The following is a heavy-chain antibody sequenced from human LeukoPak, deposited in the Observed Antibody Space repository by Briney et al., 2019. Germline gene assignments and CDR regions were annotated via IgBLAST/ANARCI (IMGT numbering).Heavy chain of an antibody. V-gene: IGHV4-39*01. J-gene: IGHJ5*02. Sequence: SETLSLTCTVSGGSISSSSYYWGWIRQPPGKGLEWIGSIYYSGSTYYNPSLKSRVTISVDTSKNQFSLKLSSVTAADTAVYYCARQYSSSWYLGFDPWGQGTLVTVSS. CDR1: GGSISSSSYY. D-gene: IGHD6-13*01. CDR3: ARQYSSSWYLGFDP. CDR2: IYYSGST.